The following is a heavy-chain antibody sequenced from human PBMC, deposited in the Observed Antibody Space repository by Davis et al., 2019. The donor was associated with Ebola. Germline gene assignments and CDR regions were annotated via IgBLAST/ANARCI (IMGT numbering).Heavy chain of an antibody. V-gene: IGHV5-51*01. CDR3: ATLRRTITGMDDGFDI. D-gene: IGHD1-20*01. J-gene: IGHJ3*02. CDR1: GNSFASHW. Sequence: GESLKISCKDSGNSFASHWIGWVRQMPGKGLEWMGIIYTGDSDTRYSPSFRGQLTISADKSFKTAFLQWSSLKASDTARYYCATLRRTITGMDDGFDIWGQGTMVTVSS. CDR2: IYTGDSDT.